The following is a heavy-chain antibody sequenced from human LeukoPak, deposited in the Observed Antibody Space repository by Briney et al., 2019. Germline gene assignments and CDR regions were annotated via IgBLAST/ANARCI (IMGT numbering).Heavy chain of an antibody. V-gene: IGHV3-30*02. Sequence: GGSLRLSCAASGFIFSSYGMHWVRQAPGKGLEWVAFIRYDGSNKYYADSVKGRFTISRDNSKNTLYLQMNSLRAEDTAVYYCAKGTHDYVWGSYLLGFDYWGQGTLVTVSS. CDR1: GFIFSSYG. CDR3: AKGTHDYVWGSYLLGFDY. J-gene: IGHJ4*02. CDR2: IRYDGSNK. D-gene: IGHD3-16*02.